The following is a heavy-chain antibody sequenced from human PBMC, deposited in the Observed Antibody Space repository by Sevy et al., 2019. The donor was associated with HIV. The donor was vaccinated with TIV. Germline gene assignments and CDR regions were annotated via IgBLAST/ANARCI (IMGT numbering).Heavy chain of an antibody. CDR3: ARAIGAATSY. J-gene: IGHJ4*02. V-gene: IGHV3-7*03. D-gene: IGHD2-15*01. CDR1: GFIFSGYW. CDR2: INEDGTTK. Sequence: GGSLRLSCAGSGFIFSGYWMHWVRQAPGKGLEWVANINEDGTTKYYHDSVKGRFTISRDNAKNSVFLQMNSLRVDDTAVYYCARAIGAATSYWGQGTLVTVSS.